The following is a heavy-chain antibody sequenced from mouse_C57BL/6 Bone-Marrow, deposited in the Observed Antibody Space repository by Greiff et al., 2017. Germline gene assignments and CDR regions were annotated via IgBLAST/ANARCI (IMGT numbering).Heavy chain of an antibody. CDR2: IDPSDSET. Sequence: QVQLKQPGAELVRPGSSVKLSCKASGYTFTSYWMHWVKQRPIQGLEWIGNIDPSDSETHYNQKFKDKATLTVDKSSSTAYMQLSSLTSEDSAVYYCARFYYDSPFAYWGQGTLVTVSA. CDR3: ARFYYDSPFAY. J-gene: IGHJ3*01. D-gene: IGHD2-4*01. CDR1: GYTFTSYW. V-gene: IGHV1-52*01.